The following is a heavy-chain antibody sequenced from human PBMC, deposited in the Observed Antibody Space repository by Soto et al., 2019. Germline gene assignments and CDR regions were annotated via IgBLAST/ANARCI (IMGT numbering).Heavy chain of an antibody. CDR3: TTDRPFTGGGVIAT. J-gene: IGHJ3*01. CDR2: IKSKRVGGTT. D-gene: IGHD3-16*01. V-gene: IGHV3-15*01. Sequence: EVQLVESGGGLVKPGGSLRLSCAASGLTFSNLWMTWVRQAPGKAPEWVGRIKSKRVGGTTDYAAPVNGRYTISRDDSKSTVYLQMNSLKIEDTAVYYCTTDRPFTGGGVIATWGQGTMVTVSS. CDR1: GLTFSNLW.